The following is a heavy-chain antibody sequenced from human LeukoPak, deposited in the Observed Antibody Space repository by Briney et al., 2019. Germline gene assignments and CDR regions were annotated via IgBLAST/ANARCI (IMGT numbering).Heavy chain of an antibody. V-gene: IGHV4-59*08. D-gene: IGHD6-19*01. CDR1: GGSISSYY. Sequence: PSETLSLTCTVSGGSISSYYWSWIRQPPGKGLEWIGYSSNSGSTSYNPSLTSRVTISVDRSRNQFSLNLSSVSATDTAVYYRARRGGSAWYPLDYWGQGTLVTVSS. CDR3: ARRGGSAWYPLDY. J-gene: IGHJ4*02. CDR2: SSNSGST.